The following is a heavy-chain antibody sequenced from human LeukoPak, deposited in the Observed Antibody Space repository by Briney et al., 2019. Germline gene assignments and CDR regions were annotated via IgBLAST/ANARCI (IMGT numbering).Heavy chain of an antibody. D-gene: IGHD6-13*01. V-gene: IGHV7-4-1*02. CDR1: GYTFTTFG. J-gene: IGHJ3*02. CDR2: INTNTGNP. Sequence: ASVKVSCKASGYTFTTFGINWLRQAPGQGLEWMGWINTNTGNPTYAQGFTGRFVFSLDTSVSTAYLEISSLKAEDTAVYFCAKDPPYTSTWPDALDSWGQGTMVTVSS. CDR3: AKDPPYTSTWPDALDS.